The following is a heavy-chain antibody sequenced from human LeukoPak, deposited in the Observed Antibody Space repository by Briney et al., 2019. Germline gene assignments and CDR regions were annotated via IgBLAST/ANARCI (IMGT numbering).Heavy chain of an antibody. V-gene: IGHV4-59*12. CDR1: GGSISSYY. D-gene: IGHD6-19*01. CDR3: AREGIAVAGFDY. J-gene: IGHJ4*02. Sequence: PSETLSLTCTVSGGSISSYYWSWIRQPPGKGLEWIGYIYYSGSTNYNPSLKSRVTMSVDTSKNQFSLKLSSVTAADTAVYYCAREGIAVAGFDYWGQGTLVTVSS. CDR2: IYYSGST.